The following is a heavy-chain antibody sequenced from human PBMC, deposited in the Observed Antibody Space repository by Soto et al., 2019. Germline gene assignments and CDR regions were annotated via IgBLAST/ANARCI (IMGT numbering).Heavy chain of an antibody. CDR3: AREYCSTTSCWGGMDV. V-gene: IGHV3-23*01. CDR2: ISGSGGST. J-gene: IGHJ6*02. D-gene: IGHD2-2*01. Sequence: EVQLLESGGGLVQPGGSLRLSCAASGFTFSSYAMSWVRQAPGKGLEWVSAISGSGGSTYYADSVKGRFTISRDNSKNTLYLQMNSLRAEDTAVYYCAREYCSTTSCWGGMDVWGQGTTVTVSS. CDR1: GFTFSSYA.